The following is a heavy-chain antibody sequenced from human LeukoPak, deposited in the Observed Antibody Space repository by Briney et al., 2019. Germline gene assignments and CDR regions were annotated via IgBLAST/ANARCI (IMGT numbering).Heavy chain of an antibody. Sequence: GGSLRLSCSASGFTFRNYYMTWLRQTPGKGLEWLSYISTSGDIMDYADSVKGRFTISRDNAKASLYLQMKSLGADDTAIYYCAKGHTYGMIWGRGALVTVSS. J-gene: IGHJ4*02. V-gene: IGHV3-11*01. CDR1: GFTFRNYY. CDR2: ISTSGDIM. D-gene: IGHD5-18*01. CDR3: AKGHTYGMI.